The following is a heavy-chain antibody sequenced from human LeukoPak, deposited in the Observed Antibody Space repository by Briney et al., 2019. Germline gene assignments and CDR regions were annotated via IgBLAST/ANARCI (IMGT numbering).Heavy chain of an antibody. D-gene: IGHD5-18*01. J-gene: IGHJ3*02. CDR1: GDSISSGDYY. CDR2: ISSSGST. CDR3: ARARSSYGYGDAFDI. V-gene: IGHV4-61*02. Sequence: SETLSLTCTVSGDSISSGDYYWSWIRQPAGKGLEWIGRISSSGSTNHNPSLKGRVTISVDTSKNQFSLKLSSVTAADTAVYYCARARSSYGYGDAFDIWGQGTMVTVSS.